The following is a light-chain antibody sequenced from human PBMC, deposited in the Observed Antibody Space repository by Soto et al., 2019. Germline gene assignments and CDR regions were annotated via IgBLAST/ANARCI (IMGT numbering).Light chain of an antibody. J-gene: IGLJ3*02. CDR3: CSYTSSGTWV. CDR1: SSDVGGYDY. Sequence: HSALTQPASVSGSPGQSITISCTGTSSDVGGYDYVSWYQQHPGIAPKLMIYDVSNLPSGVSSRFSGSKSGKTASLTISGLQAEDEADYYCCSYTSSGTWVFGGGTKLTVL. V-gene: IGLV2-14*01. CDR2: DVS.